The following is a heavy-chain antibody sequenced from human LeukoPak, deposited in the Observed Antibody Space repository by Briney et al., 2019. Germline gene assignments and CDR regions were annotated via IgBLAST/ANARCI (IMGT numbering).Heavy chain of an antibody. CDR3: ARDPPYYDFWSGYRRRYYYYYGMDA. D-gene: IGHD3-3*01. CDR1: GYTFTSYA. V-gene: IGHV1-3*01. J-gene: IGHJ6*02. CDR2: INAGNGNT. Sequence: GASVKVSCKASGYTFTSYAMHWVRQAPGQRLEWMGWINAGNGNTKYSQKFQGRVTITRDTSASTAYMELSSLRSEDTAVYYCARDPPYYDFWSGYRRRYYYYYGMDAWGQGTTVTVSS.